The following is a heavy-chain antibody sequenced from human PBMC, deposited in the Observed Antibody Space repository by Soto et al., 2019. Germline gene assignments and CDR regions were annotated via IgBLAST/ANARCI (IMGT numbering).Heavy chain of an antibody. V-gene: IGHV1-46*01. D-gene: IGHD6-13*01. CDR2: INPSGGST. J-gene: IGHJ4*02. CDR3: ASVAAAGPYFDY. CDR1: GYTFTSYY. Sequence: QVQLEQSGAEVKKPGASVKVSCKASGYTFTSYYMHWVRQAPGQGLEWMGKINPSGGSTGYAQKFQGRVTMTRDTSTSTVYMELSSLRSEDTAVYYCASVAAAGPYFDYWGQGTLVTVSS.